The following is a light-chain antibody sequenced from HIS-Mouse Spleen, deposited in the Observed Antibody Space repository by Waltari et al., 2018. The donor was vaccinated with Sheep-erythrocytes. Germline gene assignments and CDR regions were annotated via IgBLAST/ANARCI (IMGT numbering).Light chain of an antibody. CDR1: SSDVGGYNY. CDR2: DVS. J-gene: IGLJ1*01. CDR3: CSYAGSYNHV. V-gene: IGLV2-11*01. Sequence: QSALTQPRSVSGSPGQSVTISCTGTSSDVGGYNYVSWYQQHPGKAPKLMIYDVSKRPSGVPVRFSGSKSGNTAYLTIFGLQAEDEADYYCCSYAGSYNHVFATGTKVTVL.